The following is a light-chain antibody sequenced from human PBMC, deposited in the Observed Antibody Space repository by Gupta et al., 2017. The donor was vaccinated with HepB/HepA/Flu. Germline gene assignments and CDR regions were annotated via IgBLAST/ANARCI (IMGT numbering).Light chain of an antibody. J-gene: IGKJ5*01. Sequence: EIVLTQSPATLSLSPGERATLSCRASQSVSSYLAWYQQKPGQAPRLLIYDASNRDTGIPARFSGSGYGKDFTLTTSSLEQADFAVYYSQQRSNWPPLTFGQGTRLEIK. CDR3: QQRSNWPPLT. V-gene: IGKV3-11*01. CDR2: DAS. CDR1: QSVSSY.